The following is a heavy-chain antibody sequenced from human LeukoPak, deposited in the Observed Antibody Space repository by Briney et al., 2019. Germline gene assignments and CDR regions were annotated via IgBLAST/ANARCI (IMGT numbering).Heavy chain of an antibody. V-gene: IGHV1-8*01. CDR2: MNPNSGNT. D-gene: IGHD2-21*02. CDR3: ARGPSDCPDWFDP. J-gene: IGHJ5*02. CDR1: GYTFTSYD. Sequence: GASVKVSCKASGYTFTSYDINWVRQATGQGLEWMGWMNPNSGNTGYAQKFQGRVTMTRNTSINTAYMELSSLRSEDTAVYYCARGPSDCPDWFDPWGQGTLVTVSS.